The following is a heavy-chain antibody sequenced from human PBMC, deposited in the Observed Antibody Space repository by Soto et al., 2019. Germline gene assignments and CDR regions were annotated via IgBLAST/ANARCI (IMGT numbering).Heavy chain of an antibody. V-gene: IGHV4-30-4*01. D-gene: IGHD6-13*01. J-gene: IGHJ4*02. CDR1: GGSISSGDYY. CDR3: ARHRLPGYSSSWYVARYFDY. Sequence: SETLSLTCTVSGGSISSGDYYWSWIRQPPGKGLEWIGYIYYSGSPHYKPSLKSRVTISVDTSKNQFFLKLSSVTVSDTAVYYCARHRLPGYSSSWYVARYFDYWGQGTLVT. CDR2: IYYSGSP.